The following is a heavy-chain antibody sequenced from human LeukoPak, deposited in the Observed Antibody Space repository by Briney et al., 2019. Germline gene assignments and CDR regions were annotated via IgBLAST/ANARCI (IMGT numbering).Heavy chain of an antibody. CDR2: ISGSGGST. J-gene: IGHJ4*02. Sequence: GGSLRLSCAASGFTFSSYAMSWVRQAPGKGLEWVSAISGSGGSTYYADSVKGRFTISRDNSKNTLYLQMNSLRAEDTAVYYCARAAPTRTLIGSGADYWGQGTLVTVSS. CDR1: GFTFSSYA. V-gene: IGHV3-23*01. CDR3: ARAAPTRTLIGSGADY. D-gene: IGHD3-22*01.